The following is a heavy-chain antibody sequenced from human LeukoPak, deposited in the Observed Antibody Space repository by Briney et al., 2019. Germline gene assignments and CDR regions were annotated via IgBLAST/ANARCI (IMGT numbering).Heavy chain of an antibody. Sequence: ASVKVSCKASGYTFTDNYIHWVRQAPGQGLEWMGWINPNSGGTNYAQKFQGWVTMTRDTSISTAYMELSRLRSDDTAVYYCARGGIVVVPAAKLEVYYYYGMDVWGQGTTVTVSS. CDR2: INPNSGGT. CDR3: ARGGIVVVPAAKLEVYYYYGMDV. J-gene: IGHJ6*02. CDR1: GYTFTDNY. D-gene: IGHD2-2*01. V-gene: IGHV1-2*04.